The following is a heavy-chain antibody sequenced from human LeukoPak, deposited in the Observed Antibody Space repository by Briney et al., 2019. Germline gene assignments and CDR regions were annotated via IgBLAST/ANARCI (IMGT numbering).Heavy chain of an antibody. CDR2: IDHSESYT. CDR3: ARHSPLRDRYYFDY. J-gene: IGHJ4*02. CDR1: GCGFTSYW. D-gene: IGHD1-14*01. Sequence: GEALKISYKGAGCGFTSYWISWGRRMPGKGGGWMGRIDHSESYTNYSPSFQGQGTISADKSISTAYLQWSSLKASDTAMYYCARHSPLRDRYYFDYWGQGTLVTVSS. V-gene: IGHV5-10-1*04.